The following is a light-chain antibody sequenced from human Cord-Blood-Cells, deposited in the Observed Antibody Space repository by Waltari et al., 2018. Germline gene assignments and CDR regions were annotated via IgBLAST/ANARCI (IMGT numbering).Light chain of an antibody. CDR3: CSYAGSSTPNWV. CDR2: EGS. J-gene: IGLJ3*02. CDR1: SSDVGRYNL. V-gene: IGLV2-23*01. Sequence: QSALTQPASVSGSPGQSITISCTVTSSDVGRYNLFSWYQQHPGKAPKLMIYEGSKRPSGVSNRFSGSKSGNTASLTISGLQAEDEADYYCCSYAGSSTPNWVFGGGTKLTVL.